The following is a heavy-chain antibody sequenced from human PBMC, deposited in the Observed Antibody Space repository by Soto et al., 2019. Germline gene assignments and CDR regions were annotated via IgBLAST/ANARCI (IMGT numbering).Heavy chain of an antibody. CDR2: VYHDGRNT. D-gene: IGHD6-19*01. Sequence: VQLVESGGGVVQPGRSLRLSCAASGFTFSDYAMHWVRQAPGKGLEWVAVVYHDGRNTHYADSVKGRFTLSRASCKKKVSLEMPSLRAASTAGYYSRKGGRQWLVTSDFNYWGQGALVTVSS. CDR1: GFTFSDYA. V-gene: IGHV3-30*18. J-gene: IGHJ4*02. CDR3: RKGGRQWLVTSDFNY.